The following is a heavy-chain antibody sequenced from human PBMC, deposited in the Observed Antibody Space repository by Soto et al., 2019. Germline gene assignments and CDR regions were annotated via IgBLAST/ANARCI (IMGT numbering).Heavy chain of an antibody. V-gene: IGHV3-23*01. CDR1: GFAFSTYA. J-gene: IGHJ4*02. D-gene: IGHD3-3*01. CDR2: ISACGART. Sequence: PGGCLRLSGAASGFAFSTYAMSWARQAPRNGLAWLSGISACGARTYYGDSVKGPFPISRDNSKNTLYLQMNSLRAEDTAVYYCAKGTDFWSGNMPHYVDSWGQGT. CDR3: AKGTDFWSGNMPHYVDS.